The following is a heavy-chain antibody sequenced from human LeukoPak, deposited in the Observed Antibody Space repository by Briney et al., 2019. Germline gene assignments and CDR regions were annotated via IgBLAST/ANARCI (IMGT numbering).Heavy chain of an antibody. J-gene: IGHJ4*02. V-gene: IGHV3-53*01. Sequence: GGSLRLSCAASGFTVSSNYMSWVRQAPGKGLEWVSLIYSGGSTYYADSVKGRFTISRDNSKNTLYLQMNSLRAEDTAVYYCAKDRLLALVGAFDYWGQGTLVTVSS. CDR2: IYSGGST. CDR3: AKDRLLALVGAFDY. D-gene: IGHD1-26*01. CDR1: GFTVSSNY.